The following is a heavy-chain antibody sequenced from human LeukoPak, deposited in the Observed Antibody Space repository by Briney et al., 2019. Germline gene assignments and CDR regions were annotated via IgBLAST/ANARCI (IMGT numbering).Heavy chain of an antibody. D-gene: IGHD2/OR15-2a*01. CDR3: AKDRVSPGFNWFDP. J-gene: IGHJ5*02. CDR1: GVIISSYA. CDR2: INGRGDNT. Sequence: GGSLRLSCTASGVIISSYAMSWVRQAPGKGLGWVSAINGRGDNTYYADFVKGRFTISRDNSKSTVYLQMNSLRTEDTAVYYCAKDRVSPGFNWFDPWGQGTLVTVSS. V-gene: IGHV3-23*01.